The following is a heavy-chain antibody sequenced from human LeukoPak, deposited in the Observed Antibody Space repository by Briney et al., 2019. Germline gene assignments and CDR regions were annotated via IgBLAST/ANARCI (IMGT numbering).Heavy chain of an antibody. D-gene: IGHD6-13*01. J-gene: IGHJ1*01. CDR1: GGSISSYY. V-gene: IGHV4-59*01. Sequence: SETLSLTCTVSGGSISSYYWSWIRQPPGKGLEWIGYIYYSGSTNYNPSLKSRVTISVDTSKNQFSLKLSSVTAADTAVYYCASYSSSYPGFQHWGQGTLVTVSS. CDR3: ASYSSSYPGFQH. CDR2: IYYSGST.